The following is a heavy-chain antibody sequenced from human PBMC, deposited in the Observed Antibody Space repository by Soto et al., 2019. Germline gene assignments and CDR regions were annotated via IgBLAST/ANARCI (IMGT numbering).Heavy chain of an antibody. Sequence: SETLSLTCTVSGGSISSRDYYWSWIRQPPAKCLEWIGYIYYSGSTFYTPSLKSRVSVSVDTSKNQYSLRLNSVPATDPAVYYWPRGKATWISCFDPWGQGTLITVSS. CDR1: GGSISSRDYY. D-gene: IGHD5-12*01. CDR3: PRGKATWISCFDP. CDR2: IYYSGST. V-gene: IGHV4-30-4*02. J-gene: IGHJ5*02.